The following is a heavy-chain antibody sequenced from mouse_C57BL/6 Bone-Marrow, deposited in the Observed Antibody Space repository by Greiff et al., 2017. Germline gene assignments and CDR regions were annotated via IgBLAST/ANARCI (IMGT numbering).Heavy chain of an antibody. CDR2: FDPSDSYT. V-gene: IGHV1-50*01. Sequence: VQLQQPGAELVKPGASVKLSCKASGYTFTSYWMQWVKQRPGQGLEWIGEFDPSDSYTTYNQQFKGKATLTVDTSSSTAYMQLSSLTSEDSAVYYCASHYYGSSYWYFDVWGTGTTVTVSS. D-gene: IGHD1-1*01. CDR1: GYTFTSYW. CDR3: ASHYYGSSYWYFDV. J-gene: IGHJ1*03.